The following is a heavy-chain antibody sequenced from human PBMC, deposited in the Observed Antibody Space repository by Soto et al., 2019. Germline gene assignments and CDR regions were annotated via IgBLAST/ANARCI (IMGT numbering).Heavy chain of an antibody. V-gene: IGHV3-30*03. J-gene: IGHJ4*02. Sequence: QVQLVESGGGVVQPGRSLRLSCADTGFTFSSYGMQWVRQAPGKGLEWVAVISYDGSNKYYADSVKDRFTISRDNSKSTLYLQINSLSAVDTAVYYCVAGQYFFDYCGQGTLVTVSS. CDR1: GFTFSSYG. CDR2: ISYDGSNK. D-gene: IGHD6-19*01. CDR3: VAGQYFFDY.